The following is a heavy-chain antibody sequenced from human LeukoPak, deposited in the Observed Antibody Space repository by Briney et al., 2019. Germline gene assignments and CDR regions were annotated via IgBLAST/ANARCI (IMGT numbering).Heavy chain of an antibody. J-gene: IGHJ6*03. V-gene: IGHV4-34*01. CDR1: GGSFSAYY. CDR2: INHSGST. CDR3: ARVYYYYYMDV. Sequence: SETLSLTCAVYGGSFSAYYWSWIRQPPGKGLEWIGEINHSGSTNYNPSLKSRVTISVDTSENQFSLKLSSVTAADTAVYYCARVYYYYYMDVWGKGTTVTIPS.